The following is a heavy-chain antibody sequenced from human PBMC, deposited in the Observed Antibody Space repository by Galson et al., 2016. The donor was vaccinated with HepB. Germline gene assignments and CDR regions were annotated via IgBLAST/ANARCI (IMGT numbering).Heavy chain of an antibody. CDR1: GYSFTSYW. CDR2: IDPSGSYT. D-gene: IGHD2-15*01. Sequence: QSGAEVKKPGESLRISCKTSGYSFTSYWISWVRQMPGNGLEWMGRIDPSGSYTKYSQSFRGHVTISVDKSTSTAYLEFTSLKSSDNAMYYCARHCSGGSCYHPDYWGQGTLVTVSS. J-gene: IGHJ4*02. CDR3: ARHCSGGSCYHPDY. V-gene: IGHV5-10-1*01.